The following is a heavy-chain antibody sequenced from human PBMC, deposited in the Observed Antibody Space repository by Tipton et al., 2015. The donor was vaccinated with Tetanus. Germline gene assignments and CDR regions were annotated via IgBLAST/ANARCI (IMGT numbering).Heavy chain of an antibody. D-gene: IGHD3-22*01. Sequence: CAASGFTFSSYAMSWVRQAPGKGLEWVSAISGSGGSTYYADSVKGRFTISRDNSKNTLYLQMNSLRAEDTAVYYCAKAARDSSAPPDYWGQGTLVTVSS. CDR1: GFTFSSYA. V-gene: IGHV3-23*01. CDR2: ISGSGGST. J-gene: IGHJ4*02. CDR3: AKAARDSSAPPDY.